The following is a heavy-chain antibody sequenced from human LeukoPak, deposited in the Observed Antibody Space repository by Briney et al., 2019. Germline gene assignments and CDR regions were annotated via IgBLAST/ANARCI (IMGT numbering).Heavy chain of an antibody. V-gene: IGHV3-74*03. CDR2: INSDGSST. Sequence: GRSLRLSCAASGFTFSSYAMHWVRQAPGKGLEWVSRINSDGSSTMYADSVKGRFTISRDNAKNTLYLQMNSLTAEDTAVYYCARESPHSDYWGQGTLVTVSS. J-gene: IGHJ4*02. D-gene: IGHD2-21*01. CDR3: ARESPHSDY. CDR1: GFTFSSYA.